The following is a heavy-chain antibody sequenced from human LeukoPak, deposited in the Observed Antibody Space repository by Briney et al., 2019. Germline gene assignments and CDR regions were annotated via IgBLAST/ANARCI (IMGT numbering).Heavy chain of an antibody. D-gene: IGHD2-15*01. CDR2: ISYDGSNK. J-gene: IGHJ6*02. CDR1: GFTFNCYA. Sequence: GRSLRLSCAASGFTFNCYAMHWVRQAPGKGLEWVAVISYDGSNKYYADSVKGRFTISRDNSKNTLYLQMNSLRVEDTAVYYCARGPSDCCGGSCCLHGMDVWGQGATVTVSS. V-gene: IGHV3-30-3*01. CDR3: ARGPSDCCGGSCCLHGMDV.